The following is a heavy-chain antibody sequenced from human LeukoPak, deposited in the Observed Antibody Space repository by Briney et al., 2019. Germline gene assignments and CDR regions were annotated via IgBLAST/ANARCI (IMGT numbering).Heavy chain of an antibody. D-gene: IGHD6-13*01. V-gene: IGHV4-34*01. CDR3: AREGGSAAAVT. J-gene: IGHJ5*02. Sequence: SETLSLTCAVYGASFSDHYWIWIRQSPVKGLEWIGEIYHSGSTNYNPSLKSRAIISVDTSKQQFSLRLTSMTAADTAVYYCAREGGSAAAVTWGQGTLVTVSS. CDR2: IYHSGST. CDR1: GASFSDHY.